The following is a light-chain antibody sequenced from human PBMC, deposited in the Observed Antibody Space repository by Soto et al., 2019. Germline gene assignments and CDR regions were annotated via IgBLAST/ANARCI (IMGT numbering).Light chain of an antibody. CDR2: DVS. V-gene: IGLV2-14*01. CDR1: SSDVGGYDY. CDR3: SSYTSSSSF. J-gene: IGLJ1*01. Sequence: QSVLTQPASVSGSPGQSITISCTGTSSDVGGYDYVSWYQQHPGKAPKLMIYDVSNRPSGVSNRFSGSKSGNTASLTISGLQAEDEADYYCSSYTSSSSFFGTETKVTVL.